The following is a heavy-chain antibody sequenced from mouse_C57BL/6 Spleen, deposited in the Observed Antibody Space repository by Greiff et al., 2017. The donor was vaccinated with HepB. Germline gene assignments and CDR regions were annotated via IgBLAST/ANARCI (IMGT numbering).Heavy chain of an antibody. Sequence: QVQLQQPGAELVKPGASVKMSCKASGYTFTSYWITWVKQRPGQGLEWIGDIYPGSGSTNYNEKFKSKATLTVDTSSSTAYMQLSSLTSEDSAVYYSARLGHYVYDGFAYWGQETLFTVSA. CDR1: GYTFTSYW. CDR3: ARLGHYVYDGFAY. D-gene: IGHD2-2*01. CDR2: IYPGSGST. J-gene: IGHJ3*01. V-gene: IGHV1-55*01.